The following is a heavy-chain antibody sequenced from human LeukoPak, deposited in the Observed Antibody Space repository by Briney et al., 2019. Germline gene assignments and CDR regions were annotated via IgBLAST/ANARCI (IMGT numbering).Heavy chain of an antibody. CDR2: IYYSGGT. CDR3: ARGIFYYYGSSSYYHFDH. J-gene: IGHJ4*02. V-gene: IGHV4-61*01. CDR1: GGSVSSGSYY. D-gene: IGHD3-22*01. Sequence: LSESLPLTCTVSGGSVSSGSYYWSWIRQPPGKTLEWIGHIYYSGGTNYNPSLRSPGTMSVDPSRNQFSLTLTSVTAADTAVYYCARGIFYYYGSSSYYHFDHWAREPRVTVSS.